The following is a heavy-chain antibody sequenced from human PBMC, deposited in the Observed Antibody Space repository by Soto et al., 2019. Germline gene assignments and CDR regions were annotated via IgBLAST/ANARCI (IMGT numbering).Heavy chain of an antibody. J-gene: IGHJ5*02. CDR2: IYYSGST. D-gene: IGHD6-19*01. CDR3: ARAGYSSGGDWFDP. CDR1: GGSVSSGSYY. V-gene: IGHV4-61*01. Sequence: KASETLSLTCTVSGGSVSSGSYYWSWIRQPPGKGLEWIGYIYYSGSTNYNPSLKSRVTISVDTSKNQFSLKLSSVTAADTAAYYCARAGYSSGGDWFDPWGQGTLVTVSS.